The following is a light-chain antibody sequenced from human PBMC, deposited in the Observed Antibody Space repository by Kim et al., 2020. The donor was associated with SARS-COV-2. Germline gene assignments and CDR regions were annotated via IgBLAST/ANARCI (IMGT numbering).Light chain of an antibody. CDR1: NIGIKS. V-gene: IGLV3-21*03. CDR3: QVWDSTSDYVV. J-gene: IGLJ3*02. CDR2: DDS. Sequence: APGKTASFTCEGNNIGIKSVHRYQQRPGQAPVLVMHDDSDRPSGIPERFSGSNSGNTATLTISRVEAEDEADYFCQVWDSTSDYVVFGGGTQLTVL.